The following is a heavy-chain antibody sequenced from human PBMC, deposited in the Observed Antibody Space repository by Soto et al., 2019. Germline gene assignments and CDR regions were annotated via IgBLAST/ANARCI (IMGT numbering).Heavy chain of an antibody. CDR2: ISYDGSNK. D-gene: IGHD3-3*01. CDR3: AKTFLESFFDY. J-gene: IGHJ4*02. CDR1: GFTFSSYG. Sequence: GGSLRLSCAASGFTFSSYGMHWVRQAPGKGLEWVAVISYDGSNKYYADSVKGRFTISRDNSKNTLYLQMNSLRAEDTAVYYCAKTFLESFFDYWGQGTLVTVSS. V-gene: IGHV3-30*18.